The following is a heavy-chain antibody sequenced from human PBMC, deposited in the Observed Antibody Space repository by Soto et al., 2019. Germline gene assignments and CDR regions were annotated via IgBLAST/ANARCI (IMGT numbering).Heavy chain of an antibody. D-gene: IGHD3-10*02. CDR2: ISAYNGNT. J-gene: IGHJ6*02. CDR1: GYSFISYG. CDR3: ARVSDPTQYVGFGMDV. Sequence: QVQLVQSGTEVKKPGASVKVSCKASGYSFISYGISWVRQAPGQGLEWMGWISAYNGNTNYAQKFQGRVTVTTDISTSPAYMELGSLRSDVTAVEFCARVSDPTQYVGFGMDVWGQGTTVTVSS. V-gene: IGHV1-18*01.